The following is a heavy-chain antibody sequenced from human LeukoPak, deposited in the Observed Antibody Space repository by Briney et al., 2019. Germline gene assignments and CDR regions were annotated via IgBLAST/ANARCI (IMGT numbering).Heavy chain of an antibody. V-gene: IGHV4-59*01. CDR1: GGSISSYY. CDR2: IYYSGST. J-gene: IGHJ5*02. D-gene: IGHD5-24*01. CDR3: ARAMAGLDP. Sequence: SETLSLTCTVSGGSISSYYWSWIRQPPGKGLEGIGYIYYSGSTNYNPSLNSRVTVSVDTSKNQFSLKLSSVTAADTAVYYCARAMAGLDPWGQGTLVTASS.